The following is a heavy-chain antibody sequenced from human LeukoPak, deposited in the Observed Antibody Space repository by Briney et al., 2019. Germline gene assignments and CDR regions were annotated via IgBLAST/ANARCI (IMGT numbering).Heavy chain of an antibody. CDR3: VRVVSNRDYYYGMDV. V-gene: IGHV1-69*04. D-gene: IGHD1-14*01. CDR1: GGTFSSYA. CDR2: IIPIFGIA. Sequence: SVKVSCKASGGTFSSYAISWVRQAPGQGLEWMGRIIPIFGIANYAQKFQGRVTITADKSTSTAYMELSSVTAADTAVYYCVRVVSNRDYYYGMDVWGQGTTVTVSS. J-gene: IGHJ6*02.